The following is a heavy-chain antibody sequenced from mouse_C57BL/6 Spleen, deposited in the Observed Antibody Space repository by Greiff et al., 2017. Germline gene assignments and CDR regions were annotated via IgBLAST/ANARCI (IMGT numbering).Heavy chain of an antibody. CDR2: IYPRDGST. D-gene: IGHD1-1*01. J-gene: IGHJ4*01. CDR1: GYTFTSYD. Sequence: QVQLQQSGPELVKPGASVKLSCKASGYTFTSYDINWVKQRPGQGLEWIGWIYPRDGSTKYNEKFKGKATLTVDTSSSTAYMELHSLTSEDSAVYFCARRDYSYGSRYYYAMDYWGQGTSVTVSS. V-gene: IGHV1-85*01. CDR3: ARRDYSYGSRYYYAMDY.